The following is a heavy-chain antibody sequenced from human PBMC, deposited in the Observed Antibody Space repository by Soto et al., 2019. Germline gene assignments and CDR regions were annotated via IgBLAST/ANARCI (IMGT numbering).Heavy chain of an antibody. D-gene: IGHD1-26*01. CDR2: IWYDGSNK. CDR3: ARASSGSYFHYFDY. Sequence: HPGGSLRLSCAASGFTFSSYGMHWVRQAPGKGLEWVAVIWYDGSNKYYAESVKGRFTISRDNSKNKLYLKMNSLRAEFTAVYYCARASSGSYFHYFDYWGQGTLVTVSS. J-gene: IGHJ4*02. CDR1: GFTFSSYG. V-gene: IGHV3-33*01.